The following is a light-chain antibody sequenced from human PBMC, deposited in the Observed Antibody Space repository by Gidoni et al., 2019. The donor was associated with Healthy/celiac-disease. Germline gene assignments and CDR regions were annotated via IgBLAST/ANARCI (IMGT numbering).Light chain of an antibody. Sequence: DIQMTQSPSPLSASVGDRVTITCRASQSISSYLNWYQQKPGKAPKLLIDAASSLQSGVPSRFSGSGSGTDFTLTISSLQPEDFATYYCQQSYSTLWTFGQGTKVEIK. V-gene: IGKV1-39*01. CDR3: QQSYSTLWT. CDR2: AAS. J-gene: IGKJ1*01. CDR1: QSISSY.